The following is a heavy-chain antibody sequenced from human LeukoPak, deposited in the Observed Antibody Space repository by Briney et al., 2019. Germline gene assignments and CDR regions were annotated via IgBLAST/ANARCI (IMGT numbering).Heavy chain of an antibody. J-gene: IGHJ3*02. CDR1: GFTFRTYD. V-gene: IGHV3-13*05. Sequence: GGSLRLSCAASGFTFRTYDMNWVRQRSGKGLEWVSGIGIAGDPYYPDSVKGRFTISRENAKHSLYLQMSSLRDGDTAVYYCARGRVGAYGFDAFDIWGQGTMVTVSS. D-gene: IGHD1-26*01. CDR2: IGIAGDP. CDR3: ARGRVGAYGFDAFDI.